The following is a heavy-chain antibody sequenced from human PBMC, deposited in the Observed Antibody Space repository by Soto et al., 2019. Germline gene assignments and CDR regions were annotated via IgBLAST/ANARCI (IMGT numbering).Heavy chain of an antibody. CDR2: ISSNSAYI. D-gene: IGHD6-13*01. Sequence: XVSLRLSCAASGFTFRSFTMNWVRQAPGKGLEWVSTISSNSAYIYYTDALRGRFTISRDNAKNSLHLQMNSLRAEDTAVYYCTRDASRDSSARGWFDPWGPGTLVTVSS. V-gene: IGHV3-21*01. CDR3: TRDASRDSSARGWFDP. J-gene: IGHJ5*02. CDR1: GFTFRSFT.